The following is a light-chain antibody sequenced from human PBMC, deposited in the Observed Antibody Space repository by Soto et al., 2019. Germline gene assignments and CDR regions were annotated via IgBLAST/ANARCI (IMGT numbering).Light chain of an antibody. CDR2: GAN. CDR1: QSVRNF. J-gene: IGKJ2*01. CDR3: QHYGTSSST. V-gene: IGKV3-20*01. Sequence: EIVLTQSPATLSLSPGERATLSCRASQSVRNFLAWYQQIPGQAPRLLIHGANSRASGIPDRFSGGGSGTDFTLTISTVEPDDFAVYYCQHYGTSSSTFGQGTKLEIK.